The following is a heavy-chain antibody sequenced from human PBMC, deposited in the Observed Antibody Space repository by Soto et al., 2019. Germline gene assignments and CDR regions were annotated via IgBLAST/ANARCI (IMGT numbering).Heavy chain of an antibody. Sequence: GGSLRLSCAASGFTFSSYGMHWVRQAPGKGLEWVAVISYDGSNKYYADSVKGRFTISRDNSKNTLYLQMNSLRAEDTAVYYCAKVTYSSGWYPDYWGQGTPVTVSS. CDR2: ISYDGSNK. CDR1: GFTFSSYG. V-gene: IGHV3-30*18. CDR3: AKVTYSSGWYPDY. J-gene: IGHJ4*02. D-gene: IGHD6-19*01.